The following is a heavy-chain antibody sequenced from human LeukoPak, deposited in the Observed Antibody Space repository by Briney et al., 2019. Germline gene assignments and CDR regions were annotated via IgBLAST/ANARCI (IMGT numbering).Heavy chain of an antibody. D-gene: IGHD2-2*01. CDR3: ARVGSTGRLFDP. CDR2: IYYRGST. CDR1: GGSISSDY. V-gene: IGHV4-59*01. Sequence: SETLSLTCSVSGGSISSDYWSWIRQPPGKGLEWIGCIYYRGSTYYNPSLKSRVSVSVDTSKNQFALKLTSVTAADTAVYYCARVGSTGRLFDPWGQGILVTVSS. J-gene: IGHJ5*02.